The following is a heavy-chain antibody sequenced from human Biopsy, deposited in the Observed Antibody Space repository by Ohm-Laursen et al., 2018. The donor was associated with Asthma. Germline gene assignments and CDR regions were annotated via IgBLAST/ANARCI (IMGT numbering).Heavy chain of an antibody. CDR3: ARVQRDFSTSYFTFDN. CDR1: GYNFIKHS. CDR2: IHTNTGNP. D-gene: IGHD3/OR15-3a*01. Sequence: VSVKVSCKASGYNFIKHSLSWVRQAPGQGPEWMGWIHTNTGNPTYAHGFTGRYVFSLDTSVSTAYLQISRLKSEDTAVYYCARVQRDFSTSYFTFDNWGQGTLVTVSS. J-gene: IGHJ4*02. V-gene: IGHV7-4-1*02.